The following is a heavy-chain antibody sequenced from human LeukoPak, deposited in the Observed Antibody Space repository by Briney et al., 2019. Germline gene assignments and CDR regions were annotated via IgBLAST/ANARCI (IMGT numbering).Heavy chain of an antibody. D-gene: IGHD6-13*01. CDR2: ISYDGSNK. CDR3: AREGYSSSWYLSGLEYYYYMDV. Sequence: GGSLRLSCAASGFTFSSYGMHWVRQAPGKGLEWVAVISYDGSNKYYADSVKGRFTISRDNSKNTLYLQMSSLRSEDTAVYYCAREGYSSSWYLSGLEYYYYMDVWGKGTTVTVSS. V-gene: IGHV3-30*03. J-gene: IGHJ6*03. CDR1: GFTFSSYG.